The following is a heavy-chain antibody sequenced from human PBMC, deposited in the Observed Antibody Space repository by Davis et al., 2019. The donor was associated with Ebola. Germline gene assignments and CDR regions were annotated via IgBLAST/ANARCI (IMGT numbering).Heavy chain of an antibody. V-gene: IGHV4-59*01. J-gene: IGHJ5*02. Sequence: PSETLSLTCTVSGGSISSYYWSWIRQPPGKGLEWIGYIYYSGSTNYNPSLKSRVTISVDTSKNQFSLKLSSVTAADTAVYYYAMISYNWNYSAWFDPWGQGTLVTVSS. CDR2: IYYSGST. D-gene: IGHD1-7*01. CDR1: GGSISSYY. CDR3: AMISYNWNYSAWFDP.